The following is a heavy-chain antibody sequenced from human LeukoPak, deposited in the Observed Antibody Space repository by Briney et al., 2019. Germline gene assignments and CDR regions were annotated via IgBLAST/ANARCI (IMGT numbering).Heavy chain of an antibody. CDR2: IYHSGST. CDR3: ARDSGTAFDI. J-gene: IGHJ3*02. V-gene: IGHV4-38-2*02. CDR1: GYSISSGYY. Sequence: SETLSLTCTVSGYSISSGYYWGWIRQPPGKGLEWIGSIYHSGSTYYNPSLKSRVTISVDTSKNQFSLKLSSVTAADTAVYYCARDSGTAFDIWGQGTMVTVSS. D-gene: IGHD3-10*01.